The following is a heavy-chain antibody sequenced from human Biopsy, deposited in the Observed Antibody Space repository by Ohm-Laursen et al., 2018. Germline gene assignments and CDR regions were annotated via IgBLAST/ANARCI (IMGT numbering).Heavy chain of an antibody. V-gene: IGHV3-33*06. CDR1: GFTFSSYG. D-gene: IGHD2-8*01. Sequence: SSLRLSCAASGFTFSSYGMHWVRQAPGKGLEWVAAIWYDGSNKNYADSVKGRFTIPRDNSKNTLYLQMNSLRGEDTAVYYCAKCMTGGSNYYFHHCGQGTLVTVSS. CDR3: AKCMTGGSNYYFHH. J-gene: IGHJ4*02. CDR2: IWYDGSNK.